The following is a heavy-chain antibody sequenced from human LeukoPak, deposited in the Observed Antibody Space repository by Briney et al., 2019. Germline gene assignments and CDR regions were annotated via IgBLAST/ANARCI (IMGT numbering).Heavy chain of an antibody. CDR3: ASSVVVPSAADY. J-gene: IGHJ4*02. Sequence: SETLSLTCTVSNYSISRTYHWGWIRQPPGKGLEWIGTVYHSGTTYYNPSLKSRVTISVDMSKNQFSLKVTSMTAADTAVYYCASSVVVPSAADYWGQGTLVTVSS. V-gene: IGHV4-38-2*02. CDR1: NYSISRTYH. CDR2: VYHSGTT. D-gene: IGHD2-2*01.